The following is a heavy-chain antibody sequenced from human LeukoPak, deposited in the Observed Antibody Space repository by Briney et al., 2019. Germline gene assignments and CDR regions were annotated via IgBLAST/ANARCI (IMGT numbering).Heavy chain of an antibody. CDR2: VRPYNGDP. CDR3: ARPYSANWHPHPYRMDV. CDR1: GDIFRRYG. D-gene: IGHD1-1*01. V-gene: IGHV1-18*04. Sequence: ASVTVSCKASGDIFRRYGVTWARQAPGQGPEWMGWVRPYNGDPEYAQKFPGRVTMSTDTSTDTSYMELRSLGSDDTAVYYCARPYSANWHPHPYRMDVWGQGTTVIVSS. J-gene: IGHJ6*02.